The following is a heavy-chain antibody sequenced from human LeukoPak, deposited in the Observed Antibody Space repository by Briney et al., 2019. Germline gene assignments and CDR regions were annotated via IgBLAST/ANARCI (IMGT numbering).Heavy chain of an antibody. V-gene: IGHV3-74*01. D-gene: IGHD4-17*01. J-gene: IGHJ4*02. CDR2: IDTDGSSA. CDR3: ASALTTVTPHFHY. Sequence: GGSLRLSCAASRFTFSDYWMHWVRQAPGKGLVWVSRIDTDGSSATYADSVKGRFTISRDNAKNTVYLQMNSLRVEDTGVYYCASALTTVTPHFHYWGQGTLVTVSS. CDR1: RFTFSDYW.